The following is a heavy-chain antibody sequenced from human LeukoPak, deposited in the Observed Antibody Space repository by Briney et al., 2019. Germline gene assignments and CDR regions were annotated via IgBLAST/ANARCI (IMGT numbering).Heavy chain of an antibody. V-gene: IGHV4-39*01. D-gene: IGHD2-8*01. CDR1: DGSISSIIDY. J-gene: IGHJ6*03. CDR2: ICYSGST. CDR3: ARNRERNGEGYFYSYMDV. Sequence: PSETLSLTCTVSDGSISSIIDYWGWIRQPPGKGLEWIGRICYSGSTYYNPSLKSRVTISVDTSKNQFSLKLSSVTAADTAVYYCARNRERNGEGYFYSYMDVWGKGATVTVSS.